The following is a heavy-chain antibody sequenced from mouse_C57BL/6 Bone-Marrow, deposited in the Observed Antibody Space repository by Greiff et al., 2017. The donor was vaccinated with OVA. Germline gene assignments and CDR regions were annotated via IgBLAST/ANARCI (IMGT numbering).Heavy chain of an antibody. Sequence: VQLQQPGAELVMPGASVKLSCKASGYTFTSYWMHWVKQRPGQGLEWIGEIDPSDSYTNYNQKFKGKSTLTVDKSSSTAYMQLSSLTSDDYAVYDCGINWDFDYWGQGTTRTVAS. CDR3: GINWDFDY. V-gene: IGHV1-69*01. CDR2: IDPSDSYT. CDR1: GYTFTSYW. J-gene: IGHJ2*01. D-gene: IGHD4-1*01.